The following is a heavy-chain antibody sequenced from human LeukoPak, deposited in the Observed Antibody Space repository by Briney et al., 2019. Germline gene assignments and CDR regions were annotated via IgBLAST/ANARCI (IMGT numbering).Heavy chain of an antibody. Sequence: GGSLRLSCAASGFTFSTYAMHWVRQGPGKGLEWVAVISYDGSNKFYADSVKGRFTISRDNAKNSLYLQMNSLRAEDTGVYYCARGGGRRYFDYWGQGTLVTVSS. CDR2: ISYDGSNK. CDR3: ARGGGRRYFDY. D-gene: IGHD6-25*01. V-gene: IGHV3-30-3*01. CDR1: GFTFSTYA. J-gene: IGHJ4*02.